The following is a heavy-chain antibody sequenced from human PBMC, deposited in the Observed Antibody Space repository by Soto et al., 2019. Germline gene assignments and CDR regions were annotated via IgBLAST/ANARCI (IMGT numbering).Heavy chain of an antibody. V-gene: IGHV1-46*02. CDR2: INPTSGSA. D-gene: IGHD3-10*01. Sequence: QVQLVQSGAEVGKPGASVKLSCKASGYNFNTFYIHWVRPAPGHGLEWMGIINPTSGSARYAEKCEGSATMPRDTSTNTVYLEWSSLISGGTALYYCARGGELRFYRSGKPFDYWGQGTLVTVSS. CDR1: GYNFNTFY. J-gene: IGHJ4*02. CDR3: ARGGELRFYRSGKPFDY.